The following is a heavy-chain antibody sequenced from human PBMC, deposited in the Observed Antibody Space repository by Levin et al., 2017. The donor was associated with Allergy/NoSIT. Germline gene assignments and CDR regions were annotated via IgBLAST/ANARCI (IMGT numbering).Heavy chain of an antibody. Sequence: SETLSLTCSVSGGSVSDGLYHWGWIRQPPGKGLEWIASAYYLGNTYYNPSLKSRVTISVDTSKNQFSLKVTSVTAADTAVYYCTRLANGIPSDNWGQGTLVPVSS. V-gene: IGHV4-39*01. D-gene: IGHD1-1*01. CDR3: TRLANGIPSDN. CDR1: GGSVSDGLYH. J-gene: IGHJ4*02. CDR2: AYYLGNT.